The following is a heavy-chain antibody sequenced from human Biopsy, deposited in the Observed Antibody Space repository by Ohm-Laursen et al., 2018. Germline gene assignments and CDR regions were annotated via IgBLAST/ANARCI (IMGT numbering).Heavy chain of an antibody. CDR3: ARNRVDVVKVTTIGWNFDL. V-gene: IGHV4-59*08. D-gene: IGHD5-12*01. CDR2: IHYTGHI. J-gene: IGHJ2*01. Sequence: SETLSLICTVSGDTISTYYWNWIRQTPGKGLEWIGYIHYTGHIRINPSLNRRATISVDTSKDQFSRKLSPLTAADTAIYYCARNRVDVVKVTTIGWNFDLWGRGTLVTVS. CDR1: GDTISTYY.